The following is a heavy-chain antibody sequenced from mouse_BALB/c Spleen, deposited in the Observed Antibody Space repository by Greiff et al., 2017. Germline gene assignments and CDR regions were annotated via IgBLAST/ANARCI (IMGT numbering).Heavy chain of an antibody. Sequence: EVQLQQSGPGLVKPSQSLSLTCTVTGYSITSDYAWNWIRQFPGNKLEWMGYISYSGSTSYNPSLKSRISITRDTSKNQFFLQLNSVTTEDTATYYCARSGYYRYEGYYFDYWGQGTTLTVSS. CDR1: GYSITSDYA. V-gene: IGHV3-2*02. CDR3: ARSGYYRYEGYYFDY. CDR2: ISYSGST. D-gene: IGHD2-14*01. J-gene: IGHJ2*01.